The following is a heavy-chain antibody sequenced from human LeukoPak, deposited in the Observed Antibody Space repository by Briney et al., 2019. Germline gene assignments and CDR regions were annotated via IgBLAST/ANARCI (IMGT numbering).Heavy chain of an antibody. Sequence: PSETLSLTCAVYGGSFSGYYWSWIRQPPGKGLEWIGEINHSGSTNYNPSLKSRVTISVDTSKNQFSLKLSSVTAADTAVYYCARVVVVPAAMEAHYAFDIWGQGTMVTVSS. CDR1: GGSFSGYY. CDR3: ARVVVVPAAMEAHYAFDI. CDR2: INHSGST. J-gene: IGHJ3*02. V-gene: IGHV4-34*01. D-gene: IGHD2-2*01.